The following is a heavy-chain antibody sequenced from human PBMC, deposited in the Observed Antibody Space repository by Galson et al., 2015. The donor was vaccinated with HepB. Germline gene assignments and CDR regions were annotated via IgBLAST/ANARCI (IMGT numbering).Heavy chain of an antibody. CDR2: VSAYNGDT. V-gene: IGHV1-18*01. CDR3: TRDWVEDHVVSGY. D-gene: IGHD3-10*01. J-gene: IGHJ4*02. Sequence: SVKVSCKASGYTFNSYGINWVRQAPGQGLEWMGRVSAYNGDTNYAQKLQGRVTMTTDTSTSTAYMELRSLRSDDTAVYYCTRDWVEDHVVSGYWGQGTLVTVSS. CDR1: GYTFNSYG.